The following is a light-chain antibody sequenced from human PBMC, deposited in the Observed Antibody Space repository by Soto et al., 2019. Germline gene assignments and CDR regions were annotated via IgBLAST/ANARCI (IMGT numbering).Light chain of an antibody. CDR1: QSVSSSY. CDR2: GAS. Sequence: EMVVTQSPGTLSLSPGERATLSCRASQSVSSSYLAGYHQKPGQAPRLLLYGASSTATGIPDRFSGRGSGTDFTLTIISLEPEDFAVYYFHQYSSAPVAFGQGTKVELK. CDR3: HQYSSAPVA. J-gene: IGKJ1*01. V-gene: IGKV3-20*01.